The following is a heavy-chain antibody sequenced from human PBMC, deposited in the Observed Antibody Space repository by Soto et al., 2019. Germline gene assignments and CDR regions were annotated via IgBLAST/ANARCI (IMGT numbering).Heavy chain of an antibody. CDR2: INPMLGVA. Sequence: SVKVSCKASGGSFSSLVISWLRQAPGQGPEWMGGINPMLGVANFAQKFQDRVTITADESTTTAYMELSSLRSEDTAVYYCARGPAQFDPWGPGTLVTVSS. CDR3: ARGPAQFDP. CDR1: GGSFSSLV. J-gene: IGHJ5*02. V-gene: IGHV1-69*10. D-gene: IGHD2-2*01.